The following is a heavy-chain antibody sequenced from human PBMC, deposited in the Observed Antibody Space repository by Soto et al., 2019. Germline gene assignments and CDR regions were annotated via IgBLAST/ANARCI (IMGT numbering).Heavy chain of an antibody. CDR2: ISSSSSYI. Sequence: PGGSLRLSCAASGFTFSSYSMNWVRQAPGKGLEWVSSISSSSSYIYYADSVKGRFIISRDNAKNSLYLQMNSLRAEDTAVYYCAREAGKNCSGGSCYSLRSPRYYMDVWGKGTTVTVSS. V-gene: IGHV3-21*01. CDR1: GFTFSSYS. J-gene: IGHJ6*03. CDR3: AREAGKNCSGGSCYSLRSPRYYMDV. D-gene: IGHD2-15*01.